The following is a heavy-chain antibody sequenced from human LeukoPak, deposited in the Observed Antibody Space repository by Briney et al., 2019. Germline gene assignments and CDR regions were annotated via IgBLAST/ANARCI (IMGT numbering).Heavy chain of an antibody. Sequence: PGGSLRLSCAASGFTFSSYSMNWVRQAPGKGLEWVSSISSSSSYIYYADSVKGRFTISRDNAKNSLYLQMNSLRAEDTAVYYCARGLATVTTGVYWGQGTLVTVSS. CDR1: GFTFSSYS. CDR2: ISSSSSYI. CDR3: ARGLATVTTGVY. D-gene: IGHD4-17*01. J-gene: IGHJ4*02. V-gene: IGHV3-21*01.